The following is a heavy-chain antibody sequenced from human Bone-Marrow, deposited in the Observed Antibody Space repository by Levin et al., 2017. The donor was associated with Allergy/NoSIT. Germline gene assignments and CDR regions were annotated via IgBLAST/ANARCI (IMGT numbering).Heavy chain of an antibody. D-gene: IGHD4-17*01. Sequence: GVSLKISCRISGFIFADYAMNWVRQAPGRGLEWVSSLDGSSGKTHYADSVKGRFTISREYSKNTLFLQMNSLRVEDTARYYCAKAGTTVMLDYSYLDVWGEGTAVTVSS. CDR1: GFIFADYA. J-gene: IGHJ6*03. CDR2: LDGSSGKT. CDR3: AKAGTTVMLDYSYLDV. V-gene: IGHV3-23*01.